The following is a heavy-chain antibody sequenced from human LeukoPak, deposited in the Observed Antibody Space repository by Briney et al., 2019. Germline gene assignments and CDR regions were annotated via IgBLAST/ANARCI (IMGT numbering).Heavy chain of an antibody. J-gene: IGHJ4*02. CDR2: MNPNSGNK. V-gene: IGHV1-8*03. D-gene: IGHD5-24*01. Sequence: ASVKVSCKASGYTFTSYDINWVRQATGKGLEWMGWMNPNSGNKGYAQKFQGRVTITRNTSISTAYMEMSSLRSEDTAVYYCARGLRWLQCPYYFDYWGQGTLVTVSS. CDR3: ARGLRWLQCPYYFDY. CDR1: GYTFTSYD.